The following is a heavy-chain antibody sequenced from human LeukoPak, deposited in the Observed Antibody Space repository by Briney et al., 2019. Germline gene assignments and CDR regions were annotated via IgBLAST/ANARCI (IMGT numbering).Heavy chain of an antibody. J-gene: IGHJ3*02. D-gene: IGHD2-2*01. CDR3: ARERVVVPEVNAFDI. CDR1: GGTLSSYA. Sequence: ASVKVSCKASGGTLSSYAISWVRQAPGQGLEWMGGIIPIFGTANYAQKFQGRVTITADESTSTAYMELSSLRSEDTAVYYCARERVVVPEVNAFDIWGQGTMVTVSS. CDR2: IIPIFGTA. V-gene: IGHV1-69*01.